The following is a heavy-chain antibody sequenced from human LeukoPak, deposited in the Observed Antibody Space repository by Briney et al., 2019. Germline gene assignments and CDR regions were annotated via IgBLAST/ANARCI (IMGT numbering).Heavy chain of an antibody. CDR2: INPAGSET. D-gene: IGHD5-12*01. V-gene: IGHV3-7*01. CDR3: ATFGLVAALDL. CDR1: RFSFNAYW. J-gene: IGHJ4*02. Sequence: GGSLRLSCAASRFSFNAYWMAGVRQAPGTGLEWVANINPAGSETFHVDPVKGRFSISRDHAKNLVYLQMNSLRAEDTAVYYCATFGLVAALDLWGQGTLVTVSS.